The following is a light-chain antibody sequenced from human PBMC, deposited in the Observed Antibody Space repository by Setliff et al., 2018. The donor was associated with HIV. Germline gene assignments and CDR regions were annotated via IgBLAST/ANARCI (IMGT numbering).Light chain of an antibody. Sequence: QSVLTQPASVSGSPGQSITISCIGTSSDVGGYAFVSWYQQRPGKAPKLIIFDVSERPSGVSHRFSGSKSGSTASLTISGLQTEDEADYFCASYRSPATYVFGIGTKVTVL. CDR1: SSDVGGYAF. CDR2: DVS. V-gene: IGLV2-14*03. J-gene: IGLJ1*01. CDR3: ASYRSPATYV.